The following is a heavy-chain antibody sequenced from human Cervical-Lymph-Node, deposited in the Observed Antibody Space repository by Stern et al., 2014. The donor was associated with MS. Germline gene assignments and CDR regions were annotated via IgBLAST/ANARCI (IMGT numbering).Heavy chain of an antibody. CDR2: IVPIFGRA. V-gene: IGHV1-69*01. CDR1: GATFSTNA. Sequence: VQLVESGAEVRKPGSSGKVSCKASGATFSTNAISWLRQAPGQGPEWMGAIVPIFGRANYVQKLRGRVTITADESASTAYMELRSLRSEDTAVYYCAREHHGGNFESWGQGTLVTVSS. CDR3: AREHHGGNFES. J-gene: IGHJ4*02. D-gene: IGHD4-23*01.